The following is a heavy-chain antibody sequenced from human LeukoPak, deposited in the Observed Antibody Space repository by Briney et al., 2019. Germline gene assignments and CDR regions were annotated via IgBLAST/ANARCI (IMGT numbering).Heavy chain of an antibody. Sequence: GGSLRLSCAASGFTFSSSAMSWVRQAPGKGLEWVSFIYSDGNTYYGDSVKGRFTLSRDSSRNTLYLQMNSLTVDDTAVYYCARGSGYYYFDYWGQGTLVTVSS. D-gene: IGHD3-22*01. CDR1: GFTFSSSA. V-gene: IGHV3-23*03. CDR3: ARGSGYYYFDY. CDR2: IYSDGNT. J-gene: IGHJ4*02.